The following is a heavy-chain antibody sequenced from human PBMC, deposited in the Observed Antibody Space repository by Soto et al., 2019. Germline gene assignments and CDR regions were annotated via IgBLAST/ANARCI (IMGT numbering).Heavy chain of an antibody. CDR3: ARKFYDILTGAPRWFDP. D-gene: IGHD3-9*01. CDR2: IYYSGST. V-gene: IGHV4-39*01. J-gene: IGHJ5*02. Sequence: PSETLSLTCTVSGGSISSSSYYWGWIRQPPGKGLEWIGSIYYSGSTYYNPSLKSRVTISVDTSKNQFSLKLSSVTAADTAVYYCARKFYDILTGAPRWFDPWGQGTLVTVSS. CDR1: GGSISSSSYY.